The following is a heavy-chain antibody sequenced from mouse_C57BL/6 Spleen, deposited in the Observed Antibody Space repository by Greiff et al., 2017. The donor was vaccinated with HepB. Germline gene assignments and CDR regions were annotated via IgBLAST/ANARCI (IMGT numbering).Heavy chain of an antibody. CDR1: GFTFSDYY. D-gene: IGHD2-4*01. J-gene: IGHJ4*01. V-gene: IGHV5-12*01. Sequence: EVQLVESGGGLVQPGGSLKLSCAASGFTFSDYYMYWVRQTPEKRLEWVAYISNGGGSTYYPDTVKGRFTISRDNAKNTLYLQMSRLKSEDTAMYYCARHPTYDYLYAMDYWGQGTSVTVAS. CDR2: ISNGGGST. CDR3: ARHPTYDYLYAMDY.